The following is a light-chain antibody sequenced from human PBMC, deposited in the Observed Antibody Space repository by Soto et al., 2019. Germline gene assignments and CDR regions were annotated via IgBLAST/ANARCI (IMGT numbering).Light chain of an antibody. CDR1: HHVDIS. CDR2: DAS. Sequence: VLTQSPATLSLSPGEPATLSCRASHHVDISVAWYQQKPGQAPRLLIYDASNRATGIPARFSGSGSGTDFTLTISRLEPEDFAVYYCQQRKYWPPLTFGQGTRLE. CDR3: QQRKYWPPLT. V-gene: IGKV3-11*01. J-gene: IGKJ5*01.